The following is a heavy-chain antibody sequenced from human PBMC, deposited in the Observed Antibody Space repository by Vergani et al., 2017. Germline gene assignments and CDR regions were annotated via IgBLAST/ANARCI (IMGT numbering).Heavy chain of an antibody. D-gene: IGHD3-22*01. CDR3: ATRGSSSGYSNFDY. CDR2: IIPILGIA. V-gene: IGHV1-69*02. CDR1: GGTFSSYT. J-gene: IGHJ4*02. Sequence: QVQLVQSGAEVKKPGSSVKVSCKASGGTFSSYTISWVRQAPGQGLEWMGRIIPILGIANYAQKFQGRVTITADKSTSTAYMELSSLRSEDTAVYYCATRGSSSGYSNFDYWGQGTLVTVSS.